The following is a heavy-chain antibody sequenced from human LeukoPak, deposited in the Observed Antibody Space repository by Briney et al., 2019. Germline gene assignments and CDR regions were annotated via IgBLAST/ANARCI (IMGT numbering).Heavy chain of an antibody. CDR3: ARDSYYGGHFAFFED. D-gene: IGHD4-23*01. Sequence: ASVKVSCKTSGYTFTNFRIHWVRQAPGQGFEWMGWISPSNGYTEYEQKLQGRLTMTTDTSTTTAHMELRSLTFDDTAIYCCARDSYYGGHFAFFEDWGQGTLVTVSS. V-gene: IGHV1-18*01. J-gene: IGHJ4*02. CDR2: ISPSNGYT. CDR1: GYTFTNFR.